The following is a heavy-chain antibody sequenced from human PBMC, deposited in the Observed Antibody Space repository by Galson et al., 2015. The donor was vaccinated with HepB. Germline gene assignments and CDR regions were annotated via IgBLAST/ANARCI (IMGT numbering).Heavy chain of an antibody. CDR3: AKDVSSSTVWYFDL. Sequence: SLRLSCAASGFTFSSYAMSWVRQAPGKGLEWVSGIGGSGHSGYYADSVKGRFTISRDKSKNTLYLQMNSLRAEDTAVFYCAKDVSSSTVWYFDLWGRGTLVTVSS. CDR1: GFTFSSYA. V-gene: IGHV3-23*01. CDR2: IGGSGHSG. J-gene: IGHJ2*01. D-gene: IGHD6-6*01.